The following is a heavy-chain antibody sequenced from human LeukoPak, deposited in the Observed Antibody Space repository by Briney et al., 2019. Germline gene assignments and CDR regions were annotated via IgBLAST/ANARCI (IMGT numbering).Heavy chain of an antibody. CDR2: ISHEGSSQ. CDR1: GFSFGSYG. V-gene: IGHV3-30*03. J-gene: IGHJ4*02. CDR3: ARTREQWQVLDY. D-gene: IGHD6-19*01. Sequence: PGRSLRLSCAASGFSFGSYGMHWVRQAPGKGLEWLAVISHEGSSQYYADSVKGRFTVSRDNSRNIVYLQMNSLRDEDTAVYYCARTREQWQVLDYWGQGTLVTVSS.